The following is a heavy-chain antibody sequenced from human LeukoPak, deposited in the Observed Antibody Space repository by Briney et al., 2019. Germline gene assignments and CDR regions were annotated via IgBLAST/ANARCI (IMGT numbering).Heavy chain of an antibody. Sequence: GGSLRLSCAASGFTFSTYWMHWVRQAPGKGLVWVSRFNSDARSAYYADSVKGRFTISRDNSKNTLYLQMNSLRAEDTAVYYCARDGYCSSTSCRLGYYYYYGMDVWGQGTTVTVSS. D-gene: IGHD2-2*03. CDR2: FNSDARSA. J-gene: IGHJ6*02. V-gene: IGHV3-74*01. CDR1: GFTFSTYW. CDR3: ARDGYCSSTSCRLGYYYYYGMDV.